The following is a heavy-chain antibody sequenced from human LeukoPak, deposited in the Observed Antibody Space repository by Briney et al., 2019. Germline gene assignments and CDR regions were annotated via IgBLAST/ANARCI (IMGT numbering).Heavy chain of an antibody. J-gene: IGHJ4*02. CDR1: GFTFRCYG. CDR3: AKEFASGYQDY. V-gene: IGHV3-30*18. CDR2: VSYDCNTK. D-gene: IGHD3-3*01. Sequence: PGGSLILSCAATGFTFRCYGMHWVRQAAGKGLELVAVVSYDCNTKYYADSVKHRITISKDNSNNTLYLQMNSLRAEDTAVYYCAKEFASGYQDYWGEGTLVTVSS.